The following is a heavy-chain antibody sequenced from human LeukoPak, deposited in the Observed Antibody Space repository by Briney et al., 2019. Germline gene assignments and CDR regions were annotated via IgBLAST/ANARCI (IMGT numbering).Heavy chain of an antibody. J-gene: IGHJ4*02. V-gene: IGHV3-21*01. Sequence: GGSLRLSCAASGFTFSSYSMNWVRQAPGKGLEWVSSISSGSSYIYYTDSVKGRFTISRDNAKNSLYLQMNSLRAEDTAVYYCASFGDCSSTSCFSFDFWGQGTLVTVSS. D-gene: IGHD2-2*01. CDR1: GFTFSSYS. CDR2: ISSGSSYI. CDR3: ASFGDCSSTSCFSFDF.